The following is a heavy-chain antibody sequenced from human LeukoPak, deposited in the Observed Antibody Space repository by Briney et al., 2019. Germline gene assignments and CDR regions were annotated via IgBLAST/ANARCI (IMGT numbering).Heavy chain of an antibody. J-gene: IGHJ4*02. V-gene: IGHV1-24*01. D-gene: IGHD3-10*01. Sequence: ASVKVSCKVSGYTLTELSMHWVRQAPGKGLEWMGGFDPEDGETIYAQKFQGRVTMTEDTSTDTAYMELSSLRSEDTAVYYCATDGAMVRGVISELFDYWGQGTLVTVSS. CDR3: ATDGAMVRGVISELFDY. CDR2: FDPEDGET. CDR1: GYTLTELS.